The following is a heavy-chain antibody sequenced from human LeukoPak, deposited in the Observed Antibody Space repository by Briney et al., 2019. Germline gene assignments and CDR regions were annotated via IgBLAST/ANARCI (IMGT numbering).Heavy chain of an antibody. D-gene: IGHD7-27*01. CDR3: ARVKELGIGEIYFDY. J-gene: IGHJ4*02. V-gene: IGHV1-69*13. CDR2: IIPIFGTA. CDR1: GGTFSSYA. Sequence: ASVKVSCKASGGTFSSYAISWVRQAPGQGLEWMGGIIPIFGTANYAQKFQGRVTITADESTSTAYMELSSLRSEDTAVYYCARVKELGIGEIYFDYWGQGTLVTVSS.